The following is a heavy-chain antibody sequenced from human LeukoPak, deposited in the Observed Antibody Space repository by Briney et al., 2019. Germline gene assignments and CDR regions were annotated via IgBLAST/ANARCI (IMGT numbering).Heavy chain of an antibody. D-gene: IGHD3-22*01. J-gene: IGHJ5*02. V-gene: IGHV4-61*01. CDR1: GDSVSSGNLY. Sequence: SETLSLTCTVSGDSVSSGNLYWSWIRQPPGKGLEWIGYIYYSGSTNYNPSLKSRVTISVDTSKNQFSLKLSSVTAADTAVYYCARHAQYYYDSSGYWFDPWGQGTLVTVSS. CDR3: ARHAQYYYDSSGYWFDP. CDR2: IYYSGST.